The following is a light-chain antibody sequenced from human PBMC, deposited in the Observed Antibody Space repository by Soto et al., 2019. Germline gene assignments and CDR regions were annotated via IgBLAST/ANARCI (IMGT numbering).Light chain of an antibody. Sequence: EILLTQSPGTLSLSPGDRDTLSCRASQSLSNSFLAWYQQKPGQTPRLLISGASIRATDIPDRFSGSGSGTDFTLTISRLEPEDFAVYFCQQYGRLPLSFGGGTKVEIK. J-gene: IGKJ4*01. V-gene: IGKV3-20*01. CDR2: GAS. CDR1: QSLSNSF. CDR3: QQYGRLPLS.